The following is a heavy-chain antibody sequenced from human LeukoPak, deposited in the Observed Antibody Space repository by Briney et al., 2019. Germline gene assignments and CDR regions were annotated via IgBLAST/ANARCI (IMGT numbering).Heavy chain of an antibody. V-gene: IGHV4-34*01. CDR1: GGSFSGYY. Sequence: SETLSLTCAVYGGSFSGYYWSWIRQPPGKGLEWIGEINHSGSTNYNPSLKSRVTISVDTSKNQFSLKLSSVTAADTAVYYCARYYYYYMDVWGKGTTVTISS. J-gene: IGHJ6*03. CDR2: INHSGST. CDR3: ARYYYYYMDV.